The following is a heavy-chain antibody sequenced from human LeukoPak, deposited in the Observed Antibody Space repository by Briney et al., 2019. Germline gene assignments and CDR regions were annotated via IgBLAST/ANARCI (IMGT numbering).Heavy chain of an antibody. J-gene: IGHJ4*02. CDR3: ARELLGYYFDY. D-gene: IGHD3-10*01. Sequence: SETLSLTCTVSGYSISSGYYWGWIRQPPGKGLEWIGSIYYSGSTYYNPSLKSRVTISVDTSKNQFSLKLSSVTAADTAVYYCARELLGYYFDYWGQGTLVTVSS. V-gene: IGHV4-38-2*02. CDR1: GYSISSGYY. CDR2: IYYSGST.